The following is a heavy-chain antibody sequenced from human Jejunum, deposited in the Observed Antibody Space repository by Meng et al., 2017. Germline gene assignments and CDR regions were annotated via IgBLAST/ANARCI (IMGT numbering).Heavy chain of an antibody. J-gene: IGHJ4*02. CDR3: ARDRCATVSCYEYDH. Sequence: QVQLVASGGEVKKPGASVKVSCKASGYTFIGFYMHWVRQAPGQGLEWMGWINPNSGGTNYAQKFHGRVTMTSDTSISTAYMELSSLRSEDTAMYYCARDRCATVSCYEYDHWGQGTLVTVSS. CDR1: GYTFIGFY. D-gene: IGHD2-2*01. CDR2: INPNSGGT. V-gene: IGHV1-2*02.